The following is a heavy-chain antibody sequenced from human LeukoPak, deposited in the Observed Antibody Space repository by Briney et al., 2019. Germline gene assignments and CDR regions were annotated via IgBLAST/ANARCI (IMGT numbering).Heavy chain of an antibody. CDR3: ARDSSGYSSGWYFDY. CDR1: GFTVSSNY. V-gene: IGHV3-53*01. CDR2: IYSGGST. J-gene: IGHJ4*02. D-gene: IGHD6-19*01. Sequence: GGSLRLSCAASGFTVSSNYMSWVRQAPGKGLEWVSVIYSGGSTYYADSVKGRFTISRDNSKNTLYLQMNSLRAEDTAVYYCARDSSGYSSGWYFDYWGQGTLVTVSS.